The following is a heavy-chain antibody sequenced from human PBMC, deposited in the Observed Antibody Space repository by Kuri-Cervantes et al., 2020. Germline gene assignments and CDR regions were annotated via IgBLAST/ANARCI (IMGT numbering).Heavy chain of an antibody. CDR3: ARGGEWAYYYYYGMDV. J-gene: IGHJ6*02. CDR2: MNPNSGNT. CDR1: GYTFTSYD. D-gene: IGHD3-16*01. Sequence: ASVKVSCKASGYTFTSYDINWVRQATGQGLEWMGWMNPNSGNTGYAQKFQGRVTMTRNTSISTAYMELSSLRSEDTVVYYCARGGEWAYYYYYGMDVWGQGTTVTVSS. V-gene: IGHV1-8*01.